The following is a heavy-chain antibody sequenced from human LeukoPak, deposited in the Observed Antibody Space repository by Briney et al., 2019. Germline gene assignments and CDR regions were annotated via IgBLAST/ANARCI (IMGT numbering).Heavy chain of an antibody. CDR2: ISSEGKTT. CDR1: GFIFSPYA. CDR3: AKSSYYDSSGYYREYYFDY. V-gene: IGHV3-64*04. Sequence: GGSLRLSCSASGFIFSPYAMHWVRQAPGKGLEYVSSISSEGKTTYYADSVKGRVTVSRDNSKSTLYLQMNSLRAEDTAVYYCAKSSYYDSSGYYREYYFDYWGQGTLVTVSS. J-gene: IGHJ4*02. D-gene: IGHD3-22*01.